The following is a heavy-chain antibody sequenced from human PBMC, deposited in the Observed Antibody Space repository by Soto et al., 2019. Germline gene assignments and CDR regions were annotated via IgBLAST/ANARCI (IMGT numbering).Heavy chain of an antibody. CDR2: INHSGST. V-gene: IGHV4-34*01. D-gene: IGHD5-12*01. CDR3: ARGRWLQRSSYYFDY. CDR1: GGSFSGYY. Sequence: SETLSLTCAVYGGSFSGYYWSWIRQPPGKGLEWIGEINHSGSTNYNPSLKSRVTISVDTSKNQFSLKLSSVTAADTAVYYCARGRWLQRSSYYFDYWGQGTLVTVSS. J-gene: IGHJ4*02.